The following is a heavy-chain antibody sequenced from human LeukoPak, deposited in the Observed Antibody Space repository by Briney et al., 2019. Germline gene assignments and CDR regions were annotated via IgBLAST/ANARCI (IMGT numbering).Heavy chain of an antibody. V-gene: IGHV1-69*04. CDR3: ARVVVGAIDY. CDR1: GDTFSSYA. Sequence: SVKVSCKASGDTFSSYAISWVRQAPGQGLEWMGRIIPIFGIANYAQKFQGRVTITADKSTSTAYMELSSLRSEDTAVYYCARVVVGAIDYWGQGTLVTVSS. D-gene: IGHD1-26*01. J-gene: IGHJ4*02. CDR2: IIPIFGIA.